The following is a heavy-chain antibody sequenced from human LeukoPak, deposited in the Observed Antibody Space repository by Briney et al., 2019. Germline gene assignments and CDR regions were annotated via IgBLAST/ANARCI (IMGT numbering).Heavy chain of an antibody. CDR2: INPYSGAT. CDR3: ASHLKQIAAAVFDY. Sequence: ASVKVSCKASGYTFIGYSMHWVRQAPGQGLEWMGWINPYSGATTYAQKFQGRVTMTRDTSISTAYMELSSLRSDDTAVYYCASHLKQIAAAVFDYWGQGTLVTVSS. CDR1: GYTFIGYS. D-gene: IGHD6-25*01. J-gene: IGHJ4*02. V-gene: IGHV1-2*02.